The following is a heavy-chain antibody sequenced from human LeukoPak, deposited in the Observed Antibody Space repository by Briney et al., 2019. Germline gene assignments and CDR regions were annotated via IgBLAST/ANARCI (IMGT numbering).Heavy chain of an antibody. CDR2: INPNSGGT. V-gene: IGHV1-2*02. Sequence: ASVKVSCKTSGYSFTDYYMHWMRQAPGQGLEWMGWINPNSGGTSSAQKFQGRVTMTRDTSITTVYMEVSWLTSDDTAIYYCARADRLHGGPYLIGPWGQGTLVTVSS. CDR1: GYSFTDYY. CDR3: ARADRLHGGPYLIGP. J-gene: IGHJ5*02. D-gene: IGHD2-21*01.